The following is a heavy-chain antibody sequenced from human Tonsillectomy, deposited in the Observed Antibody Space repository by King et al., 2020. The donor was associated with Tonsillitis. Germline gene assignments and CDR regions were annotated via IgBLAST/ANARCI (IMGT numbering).Heavy chain of an antibody. D-gene: IGHD2-2*01. CDR3: VHRGRYCSSSSCLEADY. Sequence: TLKESGPTLVKPTQTLTLTCTFSGFSLSTSGVGMGWIRQPPGKALEWLALIYWDDDKRYSPSLKSRLTITKDTSKNQVVLTMTNMDPVDTATHYCVHRGRYCSSSSCLEADYWGQGTLVTVSS. CDR1: GFSLSTSGVG. CDR2: IYWDDDK. J-gene: IGHJ4*02. V-gene: IGHV2-5*02.